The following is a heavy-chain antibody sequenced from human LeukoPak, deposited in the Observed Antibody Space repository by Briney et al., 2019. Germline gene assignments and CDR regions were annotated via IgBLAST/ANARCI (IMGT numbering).Heavy chain of an antibody. D-gene: IGHD3-22*01. Sequence: GGSLRLSCAASGFTLSSYWMSWVRQAPGKGLEWVAVISYDGSNKYYADSVKGRFTISRDNSKNTLYLQMNSLRAEDTAVYYCAKDQAYYDSSGYYLPTLDYWGQGTLVTVSS. V-gene: IGHV3-30*18. CDR3: AKDQAYYDSSGYYLPTLDY. CDR1: GFTLSSYW. CDR2: ISYDGSNK. J-gene: IGHJ4*02.